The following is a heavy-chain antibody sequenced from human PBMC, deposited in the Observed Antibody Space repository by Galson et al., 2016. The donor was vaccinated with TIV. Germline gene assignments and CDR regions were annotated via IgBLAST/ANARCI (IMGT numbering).Heavy chain of an antibody. CDR3: AKDFVRAAHVPEAGTNDY. Sequence: SLRLSCAVSGFTFSSYGMRWVRQAPGKGLDWVSDISGSGLSTYYADSVKGRFTISRDNSKNTLYLQMNSLTVEDTAVYYCAKDFVRAAHVPEAGTNDYWGQGTLVTVSS. J-gene: IGHJ4*02. CDR1: GFTFSSYG. D-gene: IGHD6-19*01. V-gene: IGHV3-23*01. CDR2: ISGSGLST.